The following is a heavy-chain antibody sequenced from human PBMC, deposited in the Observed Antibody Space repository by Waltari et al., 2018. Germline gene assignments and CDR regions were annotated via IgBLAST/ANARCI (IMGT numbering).Heavy chain of an antibody. J-gene: IGHJ4*02. CDR3: ARGPQPGRDY. CDR1: GFTFRNYG. Sequence: QVQLAESGGGVVQPGRSLRLSCAASGFTFRNYGMHWVRQPPGKGLEWLTVIWYDGSNKYYADSVKGRFTISRDNAKNSLYLQMNSLRAEDTAVYYCARGPQPGRDYWGQGTLVTVSS. CDR2: IWYDGSNK. D-gene: IGHD2-2*01. V-gene: IGHV3-33*01.